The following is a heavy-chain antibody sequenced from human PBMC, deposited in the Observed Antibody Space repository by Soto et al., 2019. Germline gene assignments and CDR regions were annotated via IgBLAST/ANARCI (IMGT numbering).Heavy chain of an antibody. CDR2: INHSGST. Sequence: QVQLQQWGAGLLKPSETLSLTCAVYDGSFSGYYWSWIRQPPGKGLEWIGEINHSGSTNYNPSLKSRVTISVDTSKNQFSLKLSSVTAADTAVYYCARGRSIAPYYGSGSYYYFDYWGQGTLVTVSS. D-gene: IGHD3-10*01. CDR3: ARGRSIAPYYGSGSYYYFDY. CDR1: DGSFSGYY. J-gene: IGHJ4*02. V-gene: IGHV4-34*01.